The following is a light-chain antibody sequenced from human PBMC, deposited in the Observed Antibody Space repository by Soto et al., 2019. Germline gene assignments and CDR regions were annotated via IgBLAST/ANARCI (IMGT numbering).Light chain of an antibody. CDR3: ETWGSAIWV. J-gene: IGLJ3*02. CDR2: VEGSGNY. Sequence: QLVLTQSSSASASLGSSVKLTCTLSSGNRDDLIAWHQQQPGKAPRYMMKVEGSGNYNRGSGVPDRFSGSSSGADRYLTIPNLRREGEADYYVETWGSAIWVFGGGTQLTVL. CDR1: SGNRDDL. V-gene: IGLV4-60*02.